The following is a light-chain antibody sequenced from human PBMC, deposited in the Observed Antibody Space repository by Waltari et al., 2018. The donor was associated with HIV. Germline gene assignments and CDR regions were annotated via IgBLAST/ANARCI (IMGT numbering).Light chain of an antibody. CDR2: GAS. CDR3: QQYNTYSRT. CDR1: QSLSTS. V-gene: IGKV1-5*03. Sequence: DIQMTQSPSTLSASVGDRVTITCRAGQSLSTSLASYQQKPGKAPKLLVYGASNLESGVPSRFSGSGSGTEFTLTINSLQPDDFATYYCQQYNTYSRTFGQGTKVELK. J-gene: IGKJ1*01.